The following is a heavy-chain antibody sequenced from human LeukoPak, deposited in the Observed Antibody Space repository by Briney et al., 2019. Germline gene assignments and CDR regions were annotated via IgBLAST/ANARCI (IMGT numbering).Heavy chain of an antibody. CDR1: GGTFSSYA. CDR3: ARDSGYDPDAFDI. D-gene: IGHD5-12*01. J-gene: IGHJ3*02. CDR2: IIPMLGIA. V-gene: IGHV1-69*04. Sequence: SVKVSCKASGGTFSSYAISWVRQAPGQGLEWMGRIIPMLGIANYAQRFQGRVTITADKFTSTAYMELSSLKSEDTAVYYCARDSGYDPDAFDIWGQGTMVTVSS.